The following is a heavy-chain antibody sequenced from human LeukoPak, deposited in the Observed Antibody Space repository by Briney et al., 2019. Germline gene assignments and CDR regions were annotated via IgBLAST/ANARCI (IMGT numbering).Heavy chain of an antibody. CDR2: INHSGST. V-gene: IGHV4-34*01. Sequence: KPSETLSLTCAVYGGSFSGYYWSWIRQPPGKGLEWIGEINHSGSTNYNPSLKSRVTISVDTSKNQFSLKLSPVTAADTAVYYCARGATQAYCGGDCPNFDYWGQGTLVTVSS. CDR1: GGSFSGYY. D-gene: IGHD2-21*02. CDR3: ARGATQAYCGGDCPNFDY. J-gene: IGHJ4*02.